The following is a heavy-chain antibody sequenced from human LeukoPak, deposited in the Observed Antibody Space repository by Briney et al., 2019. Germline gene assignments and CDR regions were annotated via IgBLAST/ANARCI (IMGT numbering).Heavy chain of an antibody. J-gene: IGHJ3*02. CDR2: ISWDGGST. CDR1: GFTFDDYT. CDR3: AKDMRPCSGGSCYGGADAFDI. V-gene: IGHV3-43*01. D-gene: IGHD2-15*01. Sequence: GGSLRLSCAASGFTFDDYTMHWVRQAPGKGLEWVSLISWDGGSTYYADSVKGRFTISRGNSKNSLYLQMNSLRTEDTALYYCAKDMRPCSGGSCYGGADAFDIWGQGTMVTVSS.